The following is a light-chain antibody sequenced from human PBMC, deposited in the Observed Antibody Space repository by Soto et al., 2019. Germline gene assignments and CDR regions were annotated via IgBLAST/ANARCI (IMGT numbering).Light chain of an antibody. J-gene: IGKJ5*01. Sequence: EILITQSPATLSVSPGERATLSRRASQSVTSGYLAWYQQQPNQAPRLLIYGASYRATDIPDRFSGGGSGTDFTLTISRLEPEDFAVYYCQHYSSSPHAITFGQGTRLEIK. V-gene: IGKV3-20*01. CDR1: QSVTSGY. CDR3: QHYSSSPHAIT. CDR2: GAS.